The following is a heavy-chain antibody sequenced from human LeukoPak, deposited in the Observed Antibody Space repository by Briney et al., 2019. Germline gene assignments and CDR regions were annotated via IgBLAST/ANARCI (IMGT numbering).Heavy chain of an antibody. V-gene: IGHV3-30*18. CDR2: ISYDGSNK. J-gene: IGHJ4*02. CDR3: AKSAGTYGDYVDY. Sequence: PGGSLRLSCAASGFTFSSYGMHWVRQAPGKGLEWVAVISYDGSNKYYADSVKGRFTISRDNSKNTLYLQMNSLRAEDTAVYYCAKSAGTYGDYVDYWGQGTLVTVSS. D-gene: IGHD4-17*01. CDR1: GFTFSSYG.